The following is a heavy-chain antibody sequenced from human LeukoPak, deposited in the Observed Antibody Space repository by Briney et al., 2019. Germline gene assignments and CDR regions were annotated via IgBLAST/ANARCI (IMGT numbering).Heavy chain of an antibody. D-gene: IGHD1-26*01. V-gene: IGHV3-11*01. Sequence: GGSLRLSCAASGFTFSDYYMSWIRQAPGKGLEWVSYISSSGSTIYYADSVKGRFTISRDNAKNSLYLQMNSLRAEDTAVYYCAKEGWEPRKDWFDPWGQGTLVTVSS. CDR3: AKEGWEPRKDWFDP. J-gene: IGHJ5*02. CDR2: ISSSGSTI. CDR1: GFTFSDYY.